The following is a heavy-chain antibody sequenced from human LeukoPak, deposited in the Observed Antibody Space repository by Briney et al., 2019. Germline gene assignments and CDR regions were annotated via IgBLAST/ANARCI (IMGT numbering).Heavy chain of an antibody. V-gene: IGHV1-18*01. CDR1: GYTFTSYG. Sequence: ASVKVSCKASGYTFTSYGISWVRQAPGQGLEWMGWISAYNGNTNYAQKLQGRVTMTTDTSTSTAYMELRSLRPDDTAVYYCARRGSSYYYYYGMDVWGQGTTVTVSS. CDR2: ISAYNGNT. J-gene: IGHJ6*02. CDR3: ARRGSSYYYYYGMDV. D-gene: IGHD6-13*01.